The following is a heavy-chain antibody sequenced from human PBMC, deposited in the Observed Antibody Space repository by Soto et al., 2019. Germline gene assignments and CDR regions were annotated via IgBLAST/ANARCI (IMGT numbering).Heavy chain of an antibody. D-gene: IGHD1-26*01. J-gene: IGHJ2*01. V-gene: IGHV3-30*18. CDR3: AKGHRDDLVGATTGGWYFDL. CDR1: GFTFSTYG. Sequence: GWSLRLSCAASGFTFSTYGMHWVRQAPGKGLEWVAVISYDGSNKYYANSVKGRFTISRDNSKNTLYLQMNSLRAEDTAVYYCAKGHRDDLVGATTGGWYFDLWGRGTLVTVSS. CDR2: ISYDGSNK.